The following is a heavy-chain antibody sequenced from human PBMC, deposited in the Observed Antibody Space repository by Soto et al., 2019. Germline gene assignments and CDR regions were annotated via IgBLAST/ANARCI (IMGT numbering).Heavy chain of an antibody. V-gene: IGHV1-18*01. CDR1: GYTFTRSG. D-gene: IGHD5-12*01. CDR2: ISTYNGDT. Sequence: PSVKVSCKASGYTFTRSGISWVRQAPGQGLEWMGWISTYNGDTNYAQTFQGRVTMTTDTSTSTVHMEVRSLRSDDTAVYYCAREGVAPYYYYGMDVWGQGTTVTVSS. J-gene: IGHJ6*02. CDR3: AREGVAPYYYYGMDV.